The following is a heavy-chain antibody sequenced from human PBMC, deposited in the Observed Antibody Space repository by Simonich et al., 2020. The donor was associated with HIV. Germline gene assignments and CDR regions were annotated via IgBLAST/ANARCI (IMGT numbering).Heavy chain of an antibody. Sequence: EVQLLESGGGLVQPGGSLRLSCAASGFTFSSYAMNWVRQAPGKGREWVSDIRGRGGTTYYADTVNGRFTISRDNSKNTLYLQMNSLRAEDTAVYYCAKDRYYNFWSGYYDYWGQGTLVTVSS. CDR1: GFTFSSYA. CDR3: AKDRYYNFWSGYYDY. V-gene: IGHV3-23*01. J-gene: IGHJ4*02. D-gene: IGHD3-3*01. CDR2: IRGRGGTT.